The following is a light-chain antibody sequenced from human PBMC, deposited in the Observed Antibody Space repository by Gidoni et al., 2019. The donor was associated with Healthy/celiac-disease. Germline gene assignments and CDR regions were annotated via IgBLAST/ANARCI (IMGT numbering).Light chain of an antibody. Sequence: DIQMTQSPSSLSASVGDRVTITCRASQSISSYLNGYQQKPGKAPKLLIYAASSLQSGVPSRFSGSGSGTDFTLTISSLQPEDFATYYCQQSYSTPPTFGQXTKVEIK. CDR1: QSISSY. J-gene: IGKJ1*01. CDR3: QQSYSTPPT. CDR2: AAS. V-gene: IGKV1-39*01.